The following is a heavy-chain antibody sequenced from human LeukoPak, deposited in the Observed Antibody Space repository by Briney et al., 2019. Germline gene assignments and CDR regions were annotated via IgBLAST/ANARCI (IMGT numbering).Heavy chain of an antibody. CDR1: GYTFTSYG. Sequence: ASVKVSCKASGYTFTSYGISWVRQAPGQGLEWMGWINPNSGGTNYAQKFQGRVTMTRDTSISTAYMELSRLRSDDTAVYYCARAEAAMAPFDYWGQGTLVTVSS. CDR2: INPNSGGT. D-gene: IGHD5-18*01. CDR3: ARAEAAMAPFDY. V-gene: IGHV1-2*02. J-gene: IGHJ4*02.